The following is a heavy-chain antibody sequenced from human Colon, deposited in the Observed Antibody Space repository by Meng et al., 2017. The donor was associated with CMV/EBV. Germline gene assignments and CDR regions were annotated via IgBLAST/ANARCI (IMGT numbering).Heavy chain of an antibody. Sequence: ASGFTFSSYGMHWVRQAPGKGLEWVVVRWYDGSNKYYADSVKGRFTISRDNSKNTLYLQMNSLRAEDTAVYYCAKSVDTAMVTQFDYWGQGTLVTVSS. V-gene: IGHV3-33*06. CDR1: GFTFSSYG. D-gene: IGHD5-18*01. J-gene: IGHJ4*02. CDR2: RWYDGSNK. CDR3: AKSVDTAMVTQFDY.